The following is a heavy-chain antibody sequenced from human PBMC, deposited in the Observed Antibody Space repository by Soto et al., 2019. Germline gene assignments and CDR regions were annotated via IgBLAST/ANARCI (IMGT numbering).Heavy chain of an antibody. CDR1: GFTFTNYA. D-gene: IGHD2-2*01. CDR3: VARYCSSTTCYQVDY. J-gene: IGHJ4*02. V-gene: IGHV3-64D*06. CDR2: ISSTGGST. Sequence: PGGSLRLSCSASGFTFTNYAIHWIRQAPGKGLEYVSAISSTGGSTYYADSVKGRFTTSRDNSKNTVYLQMSSLRSEDSAVYYCVARYCSSTTCYQVDYWGQGALVTVSS.